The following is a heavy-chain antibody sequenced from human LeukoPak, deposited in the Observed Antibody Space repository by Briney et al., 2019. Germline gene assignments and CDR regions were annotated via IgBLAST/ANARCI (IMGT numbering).Heavy chain of an antibody. CDR2: IYYSGSA. CDR3: ARLVEMATK. CDR1: GGSISSSSYY. V-gene: IGHV4-39*01. J-gene: IGHJ4*02. Sequence: PSETLSLTCTVSGGSISSSSYYWGWIRQPPGKGLEWIGSIYYSGSAYYNPSLKSRVTIPVDTSKNQFSLKLTSVTAADTAVYYCARLVEMATKWGQGTLVTVSS. D-gene: IGHD5-24*01.